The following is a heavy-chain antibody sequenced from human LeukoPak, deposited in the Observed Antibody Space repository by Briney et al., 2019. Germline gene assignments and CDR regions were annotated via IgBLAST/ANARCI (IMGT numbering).Heavy chain of an antibody. J-gene: IGHJ4*02. D-gene: IGHD6-13*01. CDR1: GFSFDDYA. CDR2: ISWNSRSI. Sequence: GGSLRLSCAASGFSFDDYAMHWVRQAPGKGLEWVSGISWNSRSIGYADSVKGRFTISRDNAKKSLYLQMNSLRAEDTALYYCAKDIVAHLGIAAAGPTGGWGQGTLVTVSS. CDR3: AKDIVAHLGIAAAGPTGG. V-gene: IGHV3-9*01.